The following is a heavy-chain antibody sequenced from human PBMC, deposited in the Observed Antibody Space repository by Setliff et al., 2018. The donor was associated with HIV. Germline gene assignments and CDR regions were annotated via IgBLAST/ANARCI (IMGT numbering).Heavy chain of an antibody. CDR2: INPSGGST. J-gene: IGHJ4*02. CDR1: GYTFTSYY. Sequence: ASVKVSCKASGYTFTSYYMHWVRQAPGQGLEWMGIINPSGGSTGYAQKFQGRVTITADESTSTVYMELTRLRSEDTAVYYCARTLGYCSGGSCYLDYWGQGTLVTVSS. V-gene: IGHV1-46*01. CDR3: ARTLGYCSGGSCYLDY. D-gene: IGHD2-15*01.